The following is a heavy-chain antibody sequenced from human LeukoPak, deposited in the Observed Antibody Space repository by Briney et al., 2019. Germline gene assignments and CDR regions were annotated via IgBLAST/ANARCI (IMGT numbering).Heavy chain of an antibody. CDR2: IYYSGST. CDR3: ARVVTIFNYYYYGMDV. V-gene: IGHV4-59*01. D-gene: IGHD3-9*01. J-gene: IGHJ6*02. Sequence: SETLSLTCTVSGGSISSYYWSWIRQPPGKGLEWIGYIYYSGSTNYNPSLKSRVTISVDTSKNQFSLKLSSVTAADTAVYYCARVVTIFNYYYYGMDVWGQGTTVTVSS. CDR1: GGSISSYY.